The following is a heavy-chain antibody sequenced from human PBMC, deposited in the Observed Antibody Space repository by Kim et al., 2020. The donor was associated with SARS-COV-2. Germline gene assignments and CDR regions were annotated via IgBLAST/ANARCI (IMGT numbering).Heavy chain of an antibody. CDR3: AKGRGDYNFFDY. J-gene: IGHJ4*02. CDR2: IWYDGTNK. CDR1: GFTFSSYG. Sequence: GGSLRLSCAASGFTFSSYGMHWVRQAPGKGLEWVAVIWYDGTNKYYADSVKGRFTISRDNSKNTLYLQMNSLRAEDTAVYYCAKGRGDYNFFDYWGQGTLVTVSS. D-gene: IGHD4-17*01. V-gene: IGHV3-33*06.